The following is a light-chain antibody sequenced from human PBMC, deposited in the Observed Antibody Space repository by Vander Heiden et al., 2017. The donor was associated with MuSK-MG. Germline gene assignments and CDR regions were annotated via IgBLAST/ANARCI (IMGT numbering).Light chain of an antibody. CDR2: QSS. V-gene: IGLV3-1*01. J-gene: IGLJ2*01. CDR3: QAWDSSNVV. CDR1: QSGDKY. Sequence: SSELTQPPSVSVSPGQTASITRSGDQSGDKYACWYHQEPGQYPLPVNHQSSNRTSGIPGRFSASNSGTTATLTISGTQAMDEDDYYCQAWDSSNVVFGGGTKLTVL.